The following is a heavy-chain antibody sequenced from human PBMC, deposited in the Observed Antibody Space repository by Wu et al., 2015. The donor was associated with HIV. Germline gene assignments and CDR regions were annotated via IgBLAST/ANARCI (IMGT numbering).Heavy chain of an antibody. Sequence: QVQLLQSGAEVKKPGASVMVSCKTSGYTFSDYYMHWVRQAPGHGLEWMAWINPSGGATIYAEAFEGRVTVTTDTSMKTVYMELQSLTSGDTAIYFCARDATPITTEFDYWGQGTVITVSS. J-gene: IGHJ4*02. V-gene: IGHV1-2*02. D-gene: IGHD4-11*01. CDR1: GYTFSDYY. CDR2: INPSGGAT. CDR3: ARDATPITTEFDY.